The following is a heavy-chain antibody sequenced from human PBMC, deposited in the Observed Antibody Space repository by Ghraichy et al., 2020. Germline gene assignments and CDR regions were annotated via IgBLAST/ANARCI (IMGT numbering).Heavy chain of an antibody. Sequence: SETLSLTCSVSGGSITPYYWSWIRQPPGERLEWIGQIHYSGTTKYNPSLKSRVTILVDTSKNQFSLKLTSVTAADTAVYFCAKYGSDYAYNYWGQGTLVTVSS. D-gene: IGHD3-16*01. V-gene: IGHV4-59*03. CDR1: GGSITPYY. J-gene: IGHJ4*02. CDR2: IHYSGTT. CDR3: AKYGSDYAYNY.